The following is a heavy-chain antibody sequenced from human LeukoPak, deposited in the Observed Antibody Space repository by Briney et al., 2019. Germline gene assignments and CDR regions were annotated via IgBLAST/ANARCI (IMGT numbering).Heavy chain of an antibody. CDR2: TNRDDSDT. CDR3: ARSANYFDTSGQDY. CDR1: GFTFSGYW. D-gene: IGHD3-22*01. J-gene: IGHJ4*02. V-gene: IGHV3-74*01. Sequence: PSGGSLRLSCAASGFTFSGYWMHWVRHAPGKGLVWVSRTNRDDSDTSYADSVKGRFTISRDKAKSTLYLQMNSLRVEDTAVYYCARSANYFDTSGQDYWGQGTLVTVSS.